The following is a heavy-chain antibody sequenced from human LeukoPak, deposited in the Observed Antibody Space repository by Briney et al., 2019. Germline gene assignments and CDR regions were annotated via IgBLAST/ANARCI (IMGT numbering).Heavy chain of an antibody. CDR1: GYTFTGYY. V-gene: IGHV1-46*01. J-gene: IGHJ5*02. Sequence: GASVKVSCKASGYTFTGYYMHWVRQAPGQGLEWMGIINPSGGSTSYARKFQGRVTMTRDTSTSTVYMELSSLRSEDTAVYYCARAPSAYSSSSLAWFDPWGQGTLVTVSS. CDR3: ARAPSAYSSSSLAWFDP. D-gene: IGHD6-6*01. CDR2: INPSGGST.